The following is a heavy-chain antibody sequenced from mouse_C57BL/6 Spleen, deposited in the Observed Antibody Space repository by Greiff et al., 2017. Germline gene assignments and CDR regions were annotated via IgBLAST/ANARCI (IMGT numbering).Heavy chain of an antibody. Sequence: VQLVESGPGLVQPSQSLSITCTVSGFSLTSYGVHWVRQSPGKGLEWLGVIWSGGSTDYNAAFISRLSISKDNSKSQVFFKMNSLQADDTAIYYCARDGYGYPAYWGQGTLVTVSA. J-gene: IGHJ3*01. V-gene: IGHV2-2*01. CDR3: ARDGYGYPAY. D-gene: IGHD1-1*02. CDR2: IWSGGST. CDR1: GFSLTSYG.